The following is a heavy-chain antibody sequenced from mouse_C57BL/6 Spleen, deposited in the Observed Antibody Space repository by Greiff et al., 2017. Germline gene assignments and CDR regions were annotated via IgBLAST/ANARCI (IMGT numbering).Heavy chain of an antibody. CDR2: IYPGSGST. Sequence: QVQLQQPGAELVKPGASVKMSCKASGYTFTSYWITWVKQRPGQGLEWIGDIYPGSGSTKYNEKFKSKATLTVDTSSSTAYMQLSSLTSEDSAVYYCARRRGYYYGSSPYYYAMDYWGQGTSVTVSS. V-gene: IGHV1-55*01. CDR3: ARRRGYYYGSSPYYYAMDY. CDR1: GYTFTSYW. D-gene: IGHD1-1*01. J-gene: IGHJ4*01.